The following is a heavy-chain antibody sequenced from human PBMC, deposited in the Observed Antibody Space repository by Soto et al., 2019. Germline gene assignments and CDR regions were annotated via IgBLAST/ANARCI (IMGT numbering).Heavy chain of an antibody. Sequence: ASXXVSCQSSGYSFTNHDVSSVRQATGPGLEWMGWMNPGIGDTGYAQKFQGRVTMTRYISIATAYMELSSLRSDDTAIYYCARMETFGTLNWFYPWGQGTLCPVS. J-gene: IGHJ5*02. CDR3: ARMETFGTLNWFYP. CDR1: GYSFTNHD. V-gene: IGHV1-8*01. CDR2: MNPGIGDT. D-gene: IGHD3-16*01.